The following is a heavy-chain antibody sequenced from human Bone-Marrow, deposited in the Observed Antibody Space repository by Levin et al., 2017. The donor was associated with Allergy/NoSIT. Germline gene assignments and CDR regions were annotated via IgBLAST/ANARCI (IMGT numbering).Heavy chain of an antibody. Sequence: GGSLRLSCEASGFTFSGYHMNWVRQAPGKGLEWVSSISSFETYKHYADSVKGRFTISRDNAKDTMYLQMNTLRAEDTAVYYCARGNNYLDYWGQGALVTVS. CDR1: GFTFSGYH. J-gene: IGHJ4*02. CDR3: ARGNNYLDY. V-gene: IGHV3-21*01. CDR2: ISSFETYK.